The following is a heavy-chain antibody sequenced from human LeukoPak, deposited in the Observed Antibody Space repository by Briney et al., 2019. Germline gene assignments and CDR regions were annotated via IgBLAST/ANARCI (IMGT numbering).Heavy chain of an antibody. CDR1: GGSISSYY. CDR3: ARESLWFGELFPRYYFDY. V-gene: IGHV4-59*01. J-gene: IGHJ4*02. D-gene: IGHD3-10*01. CDR2: IYYSGST. Sequence: KASETLSLTCTVSGGSISSYYWSWIRQPPGKRLEWIGYIYYSGSTNYNPSLKSRVTISVDTSKNQFSLKLSSVTAADTAVYYCARESLWFGELFPRYYFDYWGQGTLVTVSS.